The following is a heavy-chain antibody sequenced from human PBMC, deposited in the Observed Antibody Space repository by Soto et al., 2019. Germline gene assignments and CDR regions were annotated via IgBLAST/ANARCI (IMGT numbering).Heavy chain of an antibody. CDR3: ARVLPSGRYGNGHWFDP. Sequence: PLETLSLTCTVSGGSISSYYWRWIRQHPGQGLEWIGYIYYSGSTNYNPSLKSRVTISVDTSKNQFSLKLSSVTAADTAVYYCARVLPSGRYGNGHWFDPWGQGTLVTVSS. D-gene: IGHD6-19*01. V-gene: IGHV4-59*01. CDR2: IYYSGST. CDR1: GGSISSYY. J-gene: IGHJ5*02.